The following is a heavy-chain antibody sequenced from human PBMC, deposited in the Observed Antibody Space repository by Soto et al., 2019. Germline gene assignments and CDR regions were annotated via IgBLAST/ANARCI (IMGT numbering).Heavy chain of an antibody. D-gene: IGHD2-21*02. CDR2: IGISSTIT. Sequence: EVQFLVSGGGLVQPGGSLRLSCATSGLDFSGFSMNWVRQAPGKGLEWVSSIGISSTITYYADSVKGRFTISRDNSKSTLYLTMHSQKVEHTAFYYCASIPTFMVLTPRDYGGQGPLVTVSA. CDR1: GLDFSGFS. J-gene: IGHJ4*02. CDR3: ASIPTFMVLTPRDY. V-gene: IGHV3-23*05.